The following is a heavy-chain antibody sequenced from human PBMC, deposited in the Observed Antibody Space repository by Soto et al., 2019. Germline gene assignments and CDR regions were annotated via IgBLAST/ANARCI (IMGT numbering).Heavy chain of an antibody. CDR3: ASDSCGGDCYLNY. CDR1: GGSISSYY. D-gene: IGHD2-21*02. Sequence: TLSLTCTVSGGSISSYYWSWIRQPPGKGLEWIGYIYYSGSTNYNPSLKSRVTISVDTSKNQFSLKLSSVTAADTAVYYCASDSCGGDCYLNYWGQGTLVTVSS. J-gene: IGHJ4*02. CDR2: IYYSGST. V-gene: IGHV4-59*01.